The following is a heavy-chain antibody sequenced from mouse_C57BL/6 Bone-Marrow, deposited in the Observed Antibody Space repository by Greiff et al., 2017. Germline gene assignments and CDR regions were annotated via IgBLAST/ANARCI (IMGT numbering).Heavy chain of an antibody. Sequence: DVQLQESGPGLVKPSQSLSLTCSVTGYSITSGYYWNWIRQFPGNKLEWMGYISYDGSNNYNPSLKKLTSITRDTSKNQSFLQLNSVTTEDTATYYCASGGYYPYYAMDYWGQGTSVTVSA. CDR1: GYSITSGYY. J-gene: IGHJ4*01. CDR3: ASGGYYPYYAMDY. V-gene: IGHV3-6*01. CDR2: ISYDGSN. D-gene: IGHD2-3*01.